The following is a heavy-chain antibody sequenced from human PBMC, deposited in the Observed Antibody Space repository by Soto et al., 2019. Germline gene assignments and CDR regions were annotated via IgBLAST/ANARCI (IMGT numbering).Heavy chain of an antibody. CDR3: ATAKDIVVVVAASGDAFDI. V-gene: IGHV4-39*01. CDR1: GGSISSSSYY. J-gene: IGHJ3*02. CDR2: IYYSGST. Sequence: SETLSLTCTVSGGSISSSSYYWGWIRQPPGRGLEWIGSIYYSGSTYYNPSLKSRVTISVDTSKNQFSLKLSSVTAADTAVYYCATAKDIVVVVAASGDAFDIWGQGTMVTVSS. D-gene: IGHD2-15*01.